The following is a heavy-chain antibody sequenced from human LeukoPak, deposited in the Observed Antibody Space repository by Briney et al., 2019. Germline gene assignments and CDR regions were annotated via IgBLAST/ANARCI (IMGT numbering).Heavy chain of an antibody. V-gene: IGHV3-9*01. J-gene: IGHJ6*02. D-gene: IGHD3-3*01. CDR2: IRWNSGSI. Sequence: GGSLRLSCAASGFTFADYAMRWVRQAPGKGLEWVSGIRWNSGSIGYADSVKGRFTISRDNAKNSLYLQMNSLRAGDTALYYCAKGKGYDFWSGYYGMDVWGQGTTVTVSS. CDR1: GFTFADYA. CDR3: AKGKGYDFWSGYYGMDV.